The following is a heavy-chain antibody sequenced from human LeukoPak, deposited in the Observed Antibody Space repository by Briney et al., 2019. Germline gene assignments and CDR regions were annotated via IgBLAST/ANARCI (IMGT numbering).Heavy chain of an antibody. CDR2: IRYDGSNK. Sequence: GGSLRLSCAASGFTFSSYGMHWVRQAPGKGLEWVAFIRYDGSNKYYADSVKGRFTISRDNSKNSLYLQMNNLRVEDTAVYYCARDQPIGYNYGYPFDNWGQGTLVTVSS. D-gene: IGHD5-18*01. CDR3: ARDQPIGYNYGYPFDN. J-gene: IGHJ4*02. CDR1: GFTFSSYG. V-gene: IGHV3-30*02.